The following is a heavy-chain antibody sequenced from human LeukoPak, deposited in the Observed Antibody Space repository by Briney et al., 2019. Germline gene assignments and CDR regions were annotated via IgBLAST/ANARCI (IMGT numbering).Heavy chain of an antibody. CDR3: ARARTAVRGVIGY. Sequence: GGSLRLSCAASGFTFSSYEMNWVRQAPGKGLEWVSYVSSSGSTIYYADSVKGRFAISRDNAKNSLYLQMNSLRAEDTAVYYCARARTAVRGVIGYWGQGTLVTVSS. D-gene: IGHD3-10*01. J-gene: IGHJ4*02. CDR1: GFTFSSYE. CDR2: VSSSGSTI. V-gene: IGHV3-48*03.